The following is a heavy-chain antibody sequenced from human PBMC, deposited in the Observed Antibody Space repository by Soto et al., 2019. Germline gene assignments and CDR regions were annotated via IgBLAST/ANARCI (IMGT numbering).Heavy chain of an antibody. J-gene: IGHJ6*02. Sequence: GSLRLSCAASGFTFSSYGMHWVRQAPGKGLEWVAVISYDGSNKYYADSVKGRFTISRDNSKNTLYLQMNSLRAEDTAVYYCAKGLEWLTDYHYYGMDVWGQGTTVTVSS. V-gene: IGHV3-30*18. CDR1: GFTFSSYG. D-gene: IGHD3-3*01. CDR3: AKGLEWLTDYHYYGMDV. CDR2: ISYDGSNK.